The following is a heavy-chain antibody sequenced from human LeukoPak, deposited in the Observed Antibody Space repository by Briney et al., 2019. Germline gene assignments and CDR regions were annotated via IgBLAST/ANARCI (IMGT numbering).Heavy chain of an antibody. V-gene: IGHV3-15*01. CDR3: THNIDFWSGYYRDY. D-gene: IGHD3-3*01. CDR2: IKRKSDGGTT. J-gene: IGHJ4*02. Sequence: PGGSLRLSCEASGFTFSNAWMSWVRQAPGKGLEWVGRIKRKSDGGTTEYAAPVKGRFSISRDDSKNTLYLQMNSLKIEDTAVYYCTHNIDFWSGYYRDYWGQGTLVTVSS. CDR1: GFTFSNAW.